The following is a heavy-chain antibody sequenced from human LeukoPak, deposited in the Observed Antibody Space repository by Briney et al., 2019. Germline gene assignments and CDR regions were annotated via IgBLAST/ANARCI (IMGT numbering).Heavy chain of an antibody. V-gene: IGHV4-39*01. D-gene: IGHD6-13*01. J-gene: IGHJ4*02. Sequence: SETLSLTCTVSGGSISSSSYYWGWIRQPPGKGLEWIGSIYYSGSTYYNPSLKSRVTISVDTSKNQFSLKLSSVTAADTAVYYCARQLVAAADHFDYWGQGALVTVSS. CDR2: IYYSGST. CDR1: GGSISSSSYY. CDR3: ARQLVAAADHFDY.